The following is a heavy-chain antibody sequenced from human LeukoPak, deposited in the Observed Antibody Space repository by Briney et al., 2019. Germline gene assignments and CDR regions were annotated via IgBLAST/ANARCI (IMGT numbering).Heavy chain of an antibody. J-gene: IGHJ4*02. CDR1: GYTFTSYG. CDR2: INAYNGNT. CDR3: ARLGFYGSGSAYYFDY. Sequence: ASVKVSCKATGYTFTSYGISWVRQAPGQGLEWMGWINAYNGNTNYAQKLQGRVTMTTDTSTSTAYMELRSLRSDDTAVYYCARLGFYGSGSAYYFDYWGQGTLVTVSS. D-gene: IGHD3-10*01. V-gene: IGHV1-18*01.